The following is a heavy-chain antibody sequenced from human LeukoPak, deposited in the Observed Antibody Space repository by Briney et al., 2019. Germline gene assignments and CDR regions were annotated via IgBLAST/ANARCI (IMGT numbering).Heavy chain of an antibody. CDR1: GGSISSYY. V-gene: IGHV4-59*12. CDR2: IYYSGST. Sequence: SETLSLTCTVSGGSISSYYWSWIRQPPGKGLEWIGYIYYSGSTNYNPSLKSRVTMSVDTSKNQFSLKLSSVTAADTAVYYCASSSSSWYSGPDYWGQGTLVTVSS. CDR3: ASSSSSWYSGPDY. D-gene: IGHD6-13*01. J-gene: IGHJ4*02.